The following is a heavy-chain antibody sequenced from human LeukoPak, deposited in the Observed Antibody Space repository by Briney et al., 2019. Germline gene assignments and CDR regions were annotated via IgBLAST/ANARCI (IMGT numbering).Heavy chain of an antibody. CDR3: ARGTGYLDEYFDY. Sequence: GGSLRLSCAASGFTVSGNYMSWVRQAPGKGLGWVSLIYSGGTTYYADSVKGRFTISRDNSKNMLYLQMNSLRAEDTAVYYCARGTGYLDEYFDYWGQGTLVTVSS. D-gene: IGHD3/OR15-3a*01. J-gene: IGHJ4*02. CDR2: IYSGGTT. V-gene: IGHV3-53*01. CDR1: GFTVSGNY.